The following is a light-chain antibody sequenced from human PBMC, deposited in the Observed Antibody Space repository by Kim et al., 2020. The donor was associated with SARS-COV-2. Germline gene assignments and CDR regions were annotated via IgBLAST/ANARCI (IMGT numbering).Light chain of an antibody. Sequence: DIQMTQSPSSLSASVGDRVTITCRASQSISSYLNWYQQKPGKAPKLLIYAASSLQSGVPSRFSGSGSGTDFTLTISSLQPEDFATYYWRQSYSTPFPFGPGTKVDIK. CDR2: AAS. CDR3: RQSYSTPFP. CDR1: QSISSY. V-gene: IGKV1-39*01. J-gene: IGKJ3*01.